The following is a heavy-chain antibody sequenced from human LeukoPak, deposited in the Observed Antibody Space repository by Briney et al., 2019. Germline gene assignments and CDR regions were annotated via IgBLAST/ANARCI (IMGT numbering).Heavy chain of an antibody. Sequence: GGSLRLSCAASEFTSTSYELNWVRQAPGKGLEWVSYISSSGNTISYADSVKGRFTISRDNAKNSLYLQVISLRAEDTAVYYCARGPSIAARYDAFDIWGQGTMVTVSS. CDR3: ARGPSIAARYDAFDI. CDR2: ISSSGNTI. J-gene: IGHJ3*02. V-gene: IGHV3-48*03. D-gene: IGHD6-6*01. CDR1: EFTSTSYE.